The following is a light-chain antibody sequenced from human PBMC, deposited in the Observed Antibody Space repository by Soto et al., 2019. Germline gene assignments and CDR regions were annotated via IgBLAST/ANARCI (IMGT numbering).Light chain of an antibody. V-gene: IGKV1-5*03. CDR1: QSIRSW. CDR3: QQYNTYPWT. Sequence: DIQMTQSPSTLSASVGDRVTITCRASQSIRSWLAWYQQKPGKAPKLLIYKASSLQSGVPSRFSGSGSETEFTLTISSLQPYDFATYFCQQYNTYPWTFGQVTKVEIK. J-gene: IGKJ1*01. CDR2: KAS.